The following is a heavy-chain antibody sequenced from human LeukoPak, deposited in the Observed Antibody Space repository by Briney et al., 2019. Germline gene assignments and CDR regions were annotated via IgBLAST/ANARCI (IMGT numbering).Heavy chain of an antibody. V-gene: IGHV4-34*01. D-gene: IGHD2-2*01. J-gene: IGHJ5*02. CDR3: AKDGDTSAYYDIVVTPGDWFDP. Sequence: SETLSLTCAVYGGSFSGYYWSWIRQPPGKGLEWIGEINHSGSTNYNPSLKSRVTISVDTSKNQFSLKLSSVTAADTAVYYCAKDGDTSAYYDIVVTPGDWFDPWGQGTLVTVSS. CDR2: INHSGST. CDR1: GGSFSGYY.